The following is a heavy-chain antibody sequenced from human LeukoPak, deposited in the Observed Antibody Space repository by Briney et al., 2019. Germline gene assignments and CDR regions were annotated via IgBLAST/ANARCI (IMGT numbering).Heavy chain of an antibody. CDR1: GFTFSSYA. J-gene: IGHJ4*02. CDR3: VKSPRGIQLWLDY. CDR2: ISGSGGST. Sequence: PGGSLRLSCAASGFTFSSYAMSWVRQAPGKGLEWVSAISGSGGSTYYADSVKGRFTISRDNSKNTLYLQMNSLRAEDTAVYYCVKSPRGIQLWLDYWGQGTLVTVSS. D-gene: IGHD5-18*01. V-gene: IGHV3-23*01.